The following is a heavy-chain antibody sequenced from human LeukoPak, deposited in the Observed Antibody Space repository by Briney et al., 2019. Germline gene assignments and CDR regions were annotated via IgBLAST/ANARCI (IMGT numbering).Heavy chain of an antibody. CDR1: GGTFSSYA. Sequence: SVKVSCKASGGTFSSYAIRWVRQAPGQGLEWMGRIIPILGIANYAQKFQGRVTITADKSTSTAYMELSSLRSEDTAVYYCARSLNNALDFWSGYYNLDYWGQGTLVTVSS. V-gene: IGHV1-69*04. D-gene: IGHD3-3*01. CDR2: IIPILGIA. CDR3: ARSLNNALDFWSGYYNLDY. J-gene: IGHJ4*02.